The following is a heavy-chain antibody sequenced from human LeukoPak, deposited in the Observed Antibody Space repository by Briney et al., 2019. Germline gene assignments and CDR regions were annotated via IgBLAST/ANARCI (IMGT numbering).Heavy chain of an antibody. V-gene: IGHV3-53*01. CDR1: GFTFNAHY. Sequence: GGSLRLSCAASGFTFNAHYMTWVRQAPGKGLEWVSVIYSGGSTYYADSVKGRFTISRDNSKNTLYLQMNSLRAEDTAVYYCATGYCSSTSCYEEYFQHWGQGTLVTVSS. J-gene: IGHJ1*01. D-gene: IGHD2-2*01. CDR2: IYSGGST. CDR3: ATGYCSSTSCYEEYFQH.